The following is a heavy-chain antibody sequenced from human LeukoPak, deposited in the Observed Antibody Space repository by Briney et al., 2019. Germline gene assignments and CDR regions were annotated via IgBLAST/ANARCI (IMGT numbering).Heavy chain of an antibody. CDR3: ARQIVVVPAAIVGPHAFDI. J-gene: IGHJ3*02. CDR1: GGSISSSSYY. V-gene: IGHV4-39*07. Sequence: KASETLSLTCTVSGGSISSSSYYWGWIRQPPGKGLEWIGSIYYSGSTYYNPSLKSRVTLSVDTSKNQFSLKLSSVTAADTAVYYCARQIVVVPAAIVGPHAFDIWGQGTMVTVSS. D-gene: IGHD2-2*02. CDR2: IYYSGST.